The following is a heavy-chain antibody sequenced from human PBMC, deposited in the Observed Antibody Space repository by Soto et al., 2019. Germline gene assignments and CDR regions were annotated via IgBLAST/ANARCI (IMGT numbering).Heavy chain of an antibody. J-gene: IGHJ6*01. Sequence: ASVKVSCKXSGYTFTGYYMHWVRQAPGQGLEWMGWINPNSGGTNYAQKFQGWVTMTRDTSISTAYMELSRLRSDDTAVYYCARERSLRVTDYYYGMDVWGQGTTVTVS. V-gene: IGHV1-2*04. CDR3: ARERSLRVTDYYYGMDV. D-gene: IGHD3-3*01. CDR2: INPNSGGT. CDR1: GYTFTGYY.